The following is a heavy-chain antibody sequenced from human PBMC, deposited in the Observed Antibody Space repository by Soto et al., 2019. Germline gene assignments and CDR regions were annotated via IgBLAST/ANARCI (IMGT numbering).Heavy chain of an antibody. CDR2: INPNSGGT. Sequence: ASVKVSCKASGYTFSDYYIHWVRQAPGQGLEWMGWINPNSGGTKYAPKFQGGATMTRDTSITTAYMELSRLRSGDTAVYYCAREPATAKPEGVDFWGQGTLVTVSS. J-gene: IGHJ4*02. CDR1: GYTFSDYY. D-gene: IGHD1-1*01. V-gene: IGHV1-2*02. CDR3: AREPATAKPEGVDF.